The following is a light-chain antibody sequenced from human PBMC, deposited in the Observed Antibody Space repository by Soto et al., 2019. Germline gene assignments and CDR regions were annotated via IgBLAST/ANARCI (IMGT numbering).Light chain of an antibody. CDR3: SSSTSSNTFV. CDR1: NSDVNY. CDR2: EVI. Sequence: QSALAQPASVSGAPGQSITISCTATNSDVNYVSWHQQHPGKAPKLMIYEVINRSSGVSARFSGSKSGNPASLTISGLQAEDEADYYCSSSTSSNTFVFGTGTKVTVL. V-gene: IGLV2-14*01. J-gene: IGLJ1*01.